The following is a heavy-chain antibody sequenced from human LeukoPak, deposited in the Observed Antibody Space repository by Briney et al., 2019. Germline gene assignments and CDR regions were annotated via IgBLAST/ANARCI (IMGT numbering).Heavy chain of an antibody. CDR3: ARDDLGDYDSSGPGDY. Sequence: ASVKVSCKASNYTFSSLGSGNSFISFAISWVRQAPGQGLEWMGWINPNSGGTNYAQKFQGRVTMTRDTSISTAYMELSSLRSEDTAAYYCARDDLGDYDSSGPGDYWGQGTLVTVSS. D-gene: IGHD3-22*01. J-gene: IGHJ4*02. V-gene: IGHV1-2*02. CDR2: INPNSGGT. CDR1: NYTFSSLGSGNSFISFA.